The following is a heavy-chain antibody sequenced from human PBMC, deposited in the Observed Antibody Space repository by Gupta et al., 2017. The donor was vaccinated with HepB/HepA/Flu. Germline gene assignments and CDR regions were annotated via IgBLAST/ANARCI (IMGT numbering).Heavy chain of an antibody. J-gene: IGHJ4*02. Sequence: EVQLLESGGDLVQSGGSLRLSCAASGFTSGCTCSKCAMIWVRQAPGKGLEWFSCFSSGGAIYYADSVKGRFTISRDYSKNTVYLQMNSLRVEDTAVYYCATARPGTTYDFWCQGTLVTVSS. CDR2: FSSGGAI. D-gene: IGHD1-1*01. V-gene: IGHV3-23*01. CDR3: ATARPGTTYDF. CDR1: GFTSGCTCSKCA.